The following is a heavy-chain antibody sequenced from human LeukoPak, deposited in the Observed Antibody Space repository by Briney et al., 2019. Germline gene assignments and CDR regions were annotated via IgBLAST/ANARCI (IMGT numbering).Heavy chain of an antibody. J-gene: IGHJ5*02. CDR2: INVNT. V-gene: IGHV1-18*01. CDR1: GDSFSSYG. CDR3: ARAPRRNTNSCNSWFDP. D-gene: IGHD2-8*01. Sequence: ASVKVSCKASGDSFSSYGISWLRQAPGQRLEWMGWINVNTKYAQKFQGRVTMTTDTSKTTAYMELRSLRSDDTAVYYCARAPRRNTNSCNSWFDPWGQGTLVTVSS.